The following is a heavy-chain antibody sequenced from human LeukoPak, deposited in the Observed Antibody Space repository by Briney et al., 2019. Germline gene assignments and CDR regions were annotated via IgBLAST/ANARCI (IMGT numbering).Heavy chain of an antibody. V-gene: IGHV4-34*01. D-gene: IGHD6-19*01. CDR3: TRAVAGHPD. Sequence: SETLSLTCAVSGVAFSNYYWSWVRQSPTKGLEWIGEINHSRYTNYNPSLKSRVTISIDTSKNQFSLMVISVTAADTGVYYCTRAVAGHPDWGQGTLVTVSS. J-gene: IGHJ4*02. CDR1: GVAFSNYY. CDR2: INHSRYT.